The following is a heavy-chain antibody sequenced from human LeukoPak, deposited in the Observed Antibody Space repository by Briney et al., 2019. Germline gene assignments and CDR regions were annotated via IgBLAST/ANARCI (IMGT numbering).Heavy chain of an antibody. CDR1: GLTFSTYT. J-gene: IGHJ4*02. CDR2: ISRGSSYI. D-gene: IGHD3-9*01. Sequence: GGSLRLSCAASGLTFSTYTMNWVRQAPGKGLEWVSSISRGSSYIYYADSMKGRFTVSRDNAKNSLYLQMNSLKPEDTAVYFCASHYDIDYWGQGTLVTVSS. V-gene: IGHV3-21*06. CDR3: ASHYDIDY.